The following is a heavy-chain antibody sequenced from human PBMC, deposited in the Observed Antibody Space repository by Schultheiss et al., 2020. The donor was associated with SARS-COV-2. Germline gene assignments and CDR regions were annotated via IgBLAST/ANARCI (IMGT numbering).Heavy chain of an antibody. Sequence: GGSLRLSCAASGFTFSSYGTHWVRQAPGKGLEWVAFIWYDGSKQYYADSVKGRFTISRDNSKSTLYLQMNNLRAEDTAVYYCARDPDYGDYYFDYWGQGTLVTGSS. V-gene: IGHV3-33*01. D-gene: IGHD4-17*01. J-gene: IGHJ4*02. CDR2: IWYDGSKQ. CDR1: GFTFSSYG. CDR3: ARDPDYGDYYFDY.